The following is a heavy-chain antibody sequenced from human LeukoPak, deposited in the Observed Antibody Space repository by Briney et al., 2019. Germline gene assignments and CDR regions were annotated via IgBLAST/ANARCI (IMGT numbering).Heavy chain of an antibody. CDR1: GYTFTSYG. J-gene: IGHJ4*02. D-gene: IGHD3-22*01. V-gene: IGHV1-18*01. CDR3: ARDGRVYYDSSGPGSY. Sequence: ASVKVSCKASGYTFTSYGISWVRQAPAQVLAWMGWISAYNGNTNYAQKLQGRFTMTTDTSTSTAYMELWSLRSDGWAVYYCARDGRVYYDSSGPGSYWGQGTLVTVSS. CDR2: ISAYNGNT.